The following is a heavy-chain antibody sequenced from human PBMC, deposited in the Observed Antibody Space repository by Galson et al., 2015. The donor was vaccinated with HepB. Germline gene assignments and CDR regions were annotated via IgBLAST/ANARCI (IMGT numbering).Heavy chain of an antibody. J-gene: IGHJ6*02. CDR2: INPNSGGT. V-gene: IGHV1-2*04. Sequence: SVKVSCKASGYTFTGYHMHWVRQAPGQGLEWMGWINPNSGGTNYAQKFQGWVTMTRDTSISTAYMELSRLRSDDTAVYYCARSGARVVVPAAPYYYYGMDVWGQGTTVTVSS. CDR3: ARSGARVVVPAAPYYYYGMDV. CDR1: GYTFTGYH. D-gene: IGHD2-2*01.